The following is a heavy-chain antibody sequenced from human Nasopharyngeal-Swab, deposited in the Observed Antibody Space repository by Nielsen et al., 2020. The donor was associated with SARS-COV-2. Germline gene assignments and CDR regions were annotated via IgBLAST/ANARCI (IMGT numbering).Heavy chain of an antibody. CDR3: AKDQTPTYYYDSSGLDY. D-gene: IGHD3-22*01. CDR2: ISGSGGST. CDR1: GFTFRSYA. J-gene: IGHJ4*02. V-gene: IGHV3-23*01. Sequence: GESLKISCAASGFTFRSYAMSRVRQAPGKGLEWVSAISGSGGSTYYADSVKGRFNISRDNSKNTLYLQMNGLRAEDTAVYYCAKDQTPTYYYDSSGLDYWGQGTLVTVSS.